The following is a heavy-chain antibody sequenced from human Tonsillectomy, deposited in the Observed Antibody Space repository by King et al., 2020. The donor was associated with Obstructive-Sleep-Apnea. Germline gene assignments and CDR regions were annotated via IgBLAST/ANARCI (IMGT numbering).Heavy chain of an antibody. V-gene: IGHV3-23*04. Sequence: VQLVESGGGLVQPGGSLRLSCAASGFTFSSYAMSWVRQAPGKGLEWVSAISGSGGSTYYADSVKGRFTISRDNSKNTLYLQMNSLRAEDTAVYYCARVSVSGWGYRRAEAYYFDYWGQGTLVTVSS. CDR1: GFTFSSYA. CDR3: ARVSVSGWGYRRAEAYYFDY. J-gene: IGHJ4*02. D-gene: IGHD5/OR15-5a*01. CDR2: ISGSGGST.